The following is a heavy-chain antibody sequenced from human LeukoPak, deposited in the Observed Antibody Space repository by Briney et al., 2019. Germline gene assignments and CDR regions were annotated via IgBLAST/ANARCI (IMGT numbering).Heavy chain of an antibody. V-gene: IGHV4-61*02. J-gene: IGHJ4*02. CDR2: IYTSGTT. CDR1: GNSISSGDNY. D-gene: IGHD1-26*01. Sequence: PSETLSLTCTVSGNSISSGDNYWSWLRQPAGKGLEWIGRIYTSGTTNYNPSLKSRVTISGDTSKNQSSLRLSSVTAADTAVYYCARRSRGTYPDHWGQGTLVTVSS. CDR3: ARRSRGTYPDH.